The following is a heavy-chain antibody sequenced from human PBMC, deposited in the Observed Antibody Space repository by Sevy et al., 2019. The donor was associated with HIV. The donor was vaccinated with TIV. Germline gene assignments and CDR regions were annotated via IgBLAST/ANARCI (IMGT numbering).Heavy chain of an antibody. V-gene: IGHV3-21*01. CDR3: VRDGIQLWLHGLKKNYYYGMDV. Sequence: GGSLRLSCAASGFTFSSYSMNWVRQAPGKGLEWVSSISSSSSYIYYADSVKGRFTISRDNAKNSLYLQMNSLRAEDTAVYYCVRDGIQLWLHGLKKNYYYGMDVWGQGTTVTVSS. D-gene: IGHD5-18*01. J-gene: IGHJ6*02. CDR2: ISSSSSYI. CDR1: GFTFSSYS.